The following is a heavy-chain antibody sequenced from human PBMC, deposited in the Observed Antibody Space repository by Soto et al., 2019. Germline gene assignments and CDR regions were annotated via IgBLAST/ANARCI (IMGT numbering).Heavy chain of an antibody. CDR1: GDTVTSSD. CDR2: MNPNSGNT. Sequence: ASVKLSCKASGDTVTSSDINWVRQATGQGLEWMGWMNPNSGNTGYAQKFQGRVTMTKNTSISTAYMELSSLRSEDTAVYYCARGKFLEWLLSLYYYHYMDVWGKGTTVTVS. D-gene: IGHD3-3*01. CDR3: ARGKFLEWLLSLYYYHYMDV. J-gene: IGHJ6*03. V-gene: IGHV1-8*01.